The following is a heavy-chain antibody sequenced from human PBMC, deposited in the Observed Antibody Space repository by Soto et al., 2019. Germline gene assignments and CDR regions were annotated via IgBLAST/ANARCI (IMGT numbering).Heavy chain of an antibody. D-gene: IGHD4-4*01. Sequence: QLQLQESGPGLVKPSETLSLTCTVSGGSISSSSYYWGWIRQPPGKGLEWIGTIYYSGSTYYNPSRKSRVTMSVDTSKNQFSLKLSSVTAADTAVYYCAREGRGQMTTNPGDYWGQGTLVTVSS. CDR3: AREGRGQMTTNPGDY. CDR1: GGSISSSSYY. J-gene: IGHJ4*02. CDR2: IYYSGST. V-gene: IGHV4-39*02.